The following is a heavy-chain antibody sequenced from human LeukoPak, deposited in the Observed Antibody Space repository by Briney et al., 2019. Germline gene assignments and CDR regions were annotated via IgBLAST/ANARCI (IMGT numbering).Heavy chain of an antibody. CDR3: AKDGGGSIAAAGADY. CDR2: ISGSGGST. V-gene: IGHV3-23*01. CDR1: GFSVSNYY. D-gene: IGHD6-13*01. Sequence: GGSLRLSCAVSGFSVSNYYMSWVRQAPGKGLEWVSAISGSGGSTYYADSVKGRFTISRDNSKNTLYLQMNSLRAEDTAVYYCAKDGGGSIAAAGADYWGQGTLVTVSS. J-gene: IGHJ4*02.